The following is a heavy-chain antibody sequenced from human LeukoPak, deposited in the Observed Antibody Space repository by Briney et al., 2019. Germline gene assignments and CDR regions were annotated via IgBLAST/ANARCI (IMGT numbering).Heavy chain of an antibody. CDR2: IKKDGSEK. D-gene: IGHD5-18*01. V-gene: IGHV3-7*01. Sequence: GGSLRLSCAASGFTFSSYWMSWVRQAPGKGLEWVANIKKDGSEKYYVDSVKGRFTVSRDNAKTSLYLQMNSLRAEDTAVYYCARHLSGVTGYTYGRGIDYWGQGTLVTVSS. CDR1: GFTFSSYW. J-gene: IGHJ4*02. CDR3: ARHLSGVTGYTYGRGIDY.